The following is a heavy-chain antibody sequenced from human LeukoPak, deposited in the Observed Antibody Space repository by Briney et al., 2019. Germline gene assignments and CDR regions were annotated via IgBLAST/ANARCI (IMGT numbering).Heavy chain of an antibody. V-gene: IGHV3-23*01. Sequence: GGSLRLSCAASGFTFSSYAMSWVRQAPGKGLEWVSGISGSGGRTYYADSVKGRFTISRGNSKNTLNLQMISLRAEDTAVYFCAKGPYYYHSSGYSRRWFDPWGQGTLVTVSS. J-gene: IGHJ5*02. CDR1: GFTFSSYA. CDR3: AKGPYYYHSSGYSRRWFDP. CDR2: ISGSGGRT. D-gene: IGHD3-22*01.